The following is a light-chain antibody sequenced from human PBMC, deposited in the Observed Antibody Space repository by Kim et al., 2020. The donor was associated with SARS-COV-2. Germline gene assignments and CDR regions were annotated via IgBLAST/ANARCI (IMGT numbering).Light chain of an antibody. V-gene: IGLV2-8*01. Sequence: QSALTQPPSASGSPGQSVTISCTGTSSDVGGYNYVSWYPHHPGKAPKLMIYEVSKRPSGVPDRFSGSNSGNTASLTVSGPQAEDEADYYCSSYAGSNNWVFGGGTQLTVL. CDR1: SSDVGGYNY. J-gene: IGLJ3*02. CDR2: EVS. CDR3: SSYAGSNNWV.